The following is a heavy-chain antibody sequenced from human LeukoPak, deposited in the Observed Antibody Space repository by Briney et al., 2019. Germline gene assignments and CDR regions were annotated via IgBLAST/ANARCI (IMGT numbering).Heavy chain of an antibody. CDR2: ISGSGGNT. CDR1: GFTFSSSA. Sequence: GGSLRLSCAASGFTFSSSAMSWVRQAPGKGLEWVSGISGSGGNTYYADSVKGRFTISRDNSKNTLYLQMNSLRAEDTAVYYCAKDVQWGASPEPPKYWGQGTLVTVSS. CDR3: AKDVQWGASPEPPKY. V-gene: IGHV3-23*01. J-gene: IGHJ4*02. D-gene: IGHD1-14*01.